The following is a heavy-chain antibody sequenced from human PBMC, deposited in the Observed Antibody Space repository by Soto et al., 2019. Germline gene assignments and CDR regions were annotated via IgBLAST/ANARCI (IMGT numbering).Heavy chain of an antibody. Sequence: SVKVSCKASGFTFTSSAVQWVRQARGQRLEWIGWIAVGSGNTNYAQKFQERVTITRDMSTSTAYMELSSLRSEDTAVYYCAADLNCSGGSCTGGAGGRDVWGQGXTVTVYS. D-gene: IGHD2-15*01. CDR1: GFTFTSSA. CDR2: IAVGSGNT. V-gene: IGHV1-58*01. CDR3: AADLNCSGGSCTGGAGGRDV. J-gene: IGHJ6*02.